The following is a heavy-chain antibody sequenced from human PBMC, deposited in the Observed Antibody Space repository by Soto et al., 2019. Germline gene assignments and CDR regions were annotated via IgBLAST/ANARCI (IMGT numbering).Heavy chain of an antibody. Sequence: QLQLQESGPGLVKPSETLSLTCTVSGGSISSSSYYWGWIRQPPGKGLEWIGSIYYSGSTYYNPSLKSRVTISVDTSKNQFSLKLSSVTAADTAVYYCARPRVAGSRRYYWGQGTLVTVSS. CDR3: ARPRVAGSRRYY. CDR1: GGSISSSSYY. CDR2: IYYSGST. V-gene: IGHV4-39*01. D-gene: IGHD6-19*01. J-gene: IGHJ4*02.